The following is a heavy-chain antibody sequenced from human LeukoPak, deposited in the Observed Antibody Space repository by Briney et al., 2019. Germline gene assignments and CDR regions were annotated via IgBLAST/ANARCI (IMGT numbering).Heavy chain of an antibody. Sequence: GGSLRLSCAASGFTFSTYAMHWVRQAPGKGLEYVSSISNNGFSTYYANSVRGRFTISRDNFKNTLYLQMGSLRVEDMGVYYCAVTEQWLATGGWYWFDPWGQGTLVTVSS. CDR1: GFTFSTYA. D-gene: IGHD6-19*01. J-gene: IGHJ5*02. CDR3: AVTEQWLATGGWYWFDP. CDR2: ISNNGFST. V-gene: IGHV3-64*01.